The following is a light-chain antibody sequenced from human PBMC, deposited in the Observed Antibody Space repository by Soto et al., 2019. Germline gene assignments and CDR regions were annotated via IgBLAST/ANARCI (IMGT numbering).Light chain of an antibody. CDR2: GAS. CDR3: QHYNNWPWT. Sequence: EIVMTQSPPTLSVSPGETATLSCRASQSVGSNLAWYQQKPGQAPRLLISGASTRASGVPARFSGSGSGTEFTLTISSLKSEDIAVYYCQHYNNWPWTFGQGTKGDIK. J-gene: IGKJ1*01. CDR1: QSVGSN. V-gene: IGKV3-15*01.